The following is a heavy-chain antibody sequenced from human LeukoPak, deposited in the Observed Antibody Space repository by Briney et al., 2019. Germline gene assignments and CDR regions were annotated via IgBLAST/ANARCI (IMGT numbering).Heavy chain of an antibody. J-gene: IGHJ4*02. CDR2: IKEDGSEK. Sequence: GGSLRLSCSASGFMFRIYWMSWVRQAPGKGLEWVANIKEDGSEKHYVDSVKGRFTISRDNAQNSLYLQMNSLGAEETAVYYCVRSWQTSGWLPLYWGQGTLVTVSS. D-gene: IGHD6-19*01. CDR3: VRSWQTSGWLPLY. V-gene: IGHV3-7*01. CDR1: GFMFRIYW.